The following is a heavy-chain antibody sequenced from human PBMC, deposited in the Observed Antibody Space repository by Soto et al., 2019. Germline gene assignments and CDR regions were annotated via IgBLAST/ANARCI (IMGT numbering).Heavy chain of an antibody. CDR1: GFTFSSYD. CDR3: ARGIYCSSDRCDLRGPTAEY. Sequence: EVRLVESGGGLAQPGGSLRLSCAASGFTFSSYDMHWVRQATGKGLEWGSGIGTAGDAHYPGSVKGRFTTSRENGRNSLYLQMNSLRYEDTAVYYCARGIYCSSDRCDLRGPTAEYWGQGTLVTVSS. V-gene: IGHV3-13*01. CDR2: IGTAGDA. D-gene: IGHD2-2*01. J-gene: IGHJ4*02.